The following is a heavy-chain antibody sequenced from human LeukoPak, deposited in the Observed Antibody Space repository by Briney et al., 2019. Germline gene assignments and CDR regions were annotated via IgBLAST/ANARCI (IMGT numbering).Heavy chain of an antibody. V-gene: IGHV3-30*02. D-gene: IGHD6-6*01. CDR3: AKDPRGYSSSSYFDY. Sequence: GGSLRLSCAASGFTFSSYAMSWVRQAPGKGLEWVAFIRYDGSNKYYADSVKGRFTISRDNSKNTLYLQMNSLRAEDTAVYYCAKDPRGYSSSSYFDYWGQGTLVTVSS. J-gene: IGHJ4*02. CDR2: IRYDGSNK. CDR1: GFTFSSYA.